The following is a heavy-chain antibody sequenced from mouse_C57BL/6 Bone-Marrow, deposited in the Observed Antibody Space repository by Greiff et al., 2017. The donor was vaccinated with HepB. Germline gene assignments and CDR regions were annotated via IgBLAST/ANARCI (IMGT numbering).Heavy chain of an antibody. J-gene: IGHJ2*01. V-gene: IGHV14-4*01. D-gene: IGHD1-1*01. Sequence: VQLQQSGAELVRPGASVKLSCTASGFNIKDDYMPWVKQRPEQGLEWIGWIDPENGDTEYASKFQGKATITADTSSNTAYLQLSSLTSEDTAVYDCTTGRYYYGSSFDYWGQGTTLTVSS. CDR1: GFNIKDDY. CDR2: IDPENGDT. CDR3: TTGRYYYGSSFDY.